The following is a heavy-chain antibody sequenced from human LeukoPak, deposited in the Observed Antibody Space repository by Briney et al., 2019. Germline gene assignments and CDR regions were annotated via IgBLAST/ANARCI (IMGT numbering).Heavy chain of an antibody. CDR2: IFHSGST. CDR3: ARHRSGWLQSSFDY. Sequence: PSETLSPTCTVSGYSISSGHFWGWIRQPPGKGLEWIGSIFHSGSTYYNPSLKSRVTFSVDTSKNQFSLKLSSVTAADTAVYYCARHRSGWLQSSFDYWGQGTLVTVSS. J-gene: IGHJ4*02. CDR1: GYSISSGHF. D-gene: IGHD5-24*01. V-gene: IGHV4-38-2*02.